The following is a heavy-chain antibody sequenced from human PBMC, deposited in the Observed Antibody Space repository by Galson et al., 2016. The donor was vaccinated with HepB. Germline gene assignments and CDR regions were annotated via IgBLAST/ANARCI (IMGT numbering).Heavy chain of an antibody. J-gene: IGHJ6*02. Sequence: LRLSCAASGFTVSRNDMSWVRQAPGKGLEWVSVIYSGASTYYADSVKGRFTISRDSSKNTLDLQMNSLRAEDTAVYYCARDGGYYGMDVGGQGTTVTVSS. CDR3: ARDGGYYGMDV. CDR1: GFTVSRND. CDR2: IYSGAST. V-gene: IGHV3-53*01.